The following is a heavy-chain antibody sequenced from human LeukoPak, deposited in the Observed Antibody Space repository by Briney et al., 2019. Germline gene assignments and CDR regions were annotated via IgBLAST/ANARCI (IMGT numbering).Heavy chain of an antibody. CDR2: INHSGST. D-gene: IGHD3-16*02. J-gene: IGHJ4*02. CDR1: GGSFSGYC. V-gene: IGHV4-34*01. CDR3: ARGRRNDYVWGSYRSRYFDY. Sequence: PSETLSLTCAVYGGSFSGYCWSWIRQPPGKGLEWIGEINHSGSTNYNPSLKSRVTISVDTSKNQFSLKLSSVTAAETAVYYCARGRRNDYVWGSYRSRYFDYWGQGTLVTVSS.